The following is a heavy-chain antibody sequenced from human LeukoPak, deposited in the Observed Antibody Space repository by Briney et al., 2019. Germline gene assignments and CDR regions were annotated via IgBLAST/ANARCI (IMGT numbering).Heavy chain of an antibody. V-gene: IGHV4-34*01. Sequence: SETLSLTCAVYGGSFSGYYWSWIRQPPGKGLEWIGEINHSGSTNYNPSLKSRVTISVDTSKNQFSLKLSSVTAADTAVYYCARFDLARGYYYYDMDVWGQGTTVTVSS. CDR1: GGSFSGYY. CDR3: ARFDLARGYYYYDMDV. D-gene: IGHD3-3*01. CDR2: INHSGST. J-gene: IGHJ6*02.